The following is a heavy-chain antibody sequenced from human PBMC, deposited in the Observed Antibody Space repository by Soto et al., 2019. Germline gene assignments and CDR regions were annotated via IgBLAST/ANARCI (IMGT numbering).Heavy chain of an antibody. J-gene: IGHJ4*02. CDR1: GGSISSYY. Sequence: SETLSLTCTVSGGSISSYYWNWIRQPPGKGLEWIGDMNYSGSTNYNPSLKSRVTISVDTSKNQFSLKLSSVTAADTAVYYCARTVNYYDSSGYRTRSCYFDYWGQGTLVTVSS. CDR2: MNYSGST. CDR3: ARTVNYYDSSGYRTRSCYFDY. D-gene: IGHD3-22*01. V-gene: IGHV4-59*12.